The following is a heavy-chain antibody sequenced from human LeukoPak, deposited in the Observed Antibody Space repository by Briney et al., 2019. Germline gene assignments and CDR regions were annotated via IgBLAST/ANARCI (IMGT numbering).Heavy chain of an antibody. CDR2: IDGDGRIA. V-gene: IGHV3-74*01. J-gene: IGHJ5*02. D-gene: IGHD1-1*01. CDR3: ARDSPRTGP. CDR1: GFTFSSYW. Sequence: QSGGSLRLSCAASGFTFSSYWMHWVRQVPGQGLVWVSHIDGDGRIAHYGDSVKGRFTISRDNAKNTVYLQMDSLRAGDTAVYYCARDSPRTGPWGQGILVIVSS.